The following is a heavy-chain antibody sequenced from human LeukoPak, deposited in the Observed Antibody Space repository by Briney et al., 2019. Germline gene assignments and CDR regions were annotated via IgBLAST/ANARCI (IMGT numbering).Heavy chain of an antibody. Sequence: PSETLSLTCTVSGGSISTYYWSWIRQPPGKGLERIGFISFSGSTNYNPSLKSRVTISIDTSKNQFSLKLSSVTAADTAVYYCARDRGDTAMAHPFDYWGQGTLVTVSS. J-gene: IGHJ4*02. V-gene: IGHV4-59*01. CDR3: ARDRGDTAMAHPFDY. D-gene: IGHD5-18*01. CDR2: ISFSGST. CDR1: GGSISTYY.